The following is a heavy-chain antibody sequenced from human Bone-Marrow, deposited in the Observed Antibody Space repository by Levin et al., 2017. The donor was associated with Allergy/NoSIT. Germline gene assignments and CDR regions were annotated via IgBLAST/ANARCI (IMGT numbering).Heavy chain of an antibody. D-gene: IGHD3-10*01. CDR1: GGSISTYY. J-gene: IGHJ3*02. V-gene: IGHV4-59*01. Sequence: SQTLSLICTVSGGSISTYYWTWIRQPPGKGLEWIGYFFYSGRIDYNPSLKSRVTISVDMSKNQLYLNLTSVAAADTAVYYCARVATYYYTSGIEAYDIWGHGTMVTVSS. CDR2: FFYSGRI. CDR3: ARVATYYYTSGIEAYDI.